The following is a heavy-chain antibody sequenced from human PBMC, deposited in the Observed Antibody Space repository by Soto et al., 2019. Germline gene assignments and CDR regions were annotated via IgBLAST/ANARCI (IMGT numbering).Heavy chain of an antibody. CDR2: IIPILGIA. CDR3: ARAGDRIAETFDFDY. Sequence: ASVKVSCKASGGTFSSYTISWVRQAPGQGLEWMGRIIPILGIANYAQKFQGRVTITADKSTSTAYMELSSLRSEDTAVYYCARAGDRIAETFDFDYWGQGTLVTVSS. CDR1: GGTFSSYT. V-gene: IGHV1-69*02. D-gene: IGHD6-13*01. J-gene: IGHJ4*02.